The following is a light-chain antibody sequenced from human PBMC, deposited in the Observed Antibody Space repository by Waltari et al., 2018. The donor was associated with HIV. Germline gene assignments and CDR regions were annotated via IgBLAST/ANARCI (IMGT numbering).Light chain of an antibody. J-gene: IGKJ5*01. CDR1: ESVNTN. CDR3: QQYKKWPPIT. V-gene: IGKV3-15*01. Sequence: EVVMTQSPVTLSMSPGERATLSCRASESVNTNLAWYQQKPGHAPRILIYGASTRATGIPARFSGSGSGTEFTLTISSLQSEDFAVYYCQQYKKWPPITFGQGTRLEL. CDR2: GAS.